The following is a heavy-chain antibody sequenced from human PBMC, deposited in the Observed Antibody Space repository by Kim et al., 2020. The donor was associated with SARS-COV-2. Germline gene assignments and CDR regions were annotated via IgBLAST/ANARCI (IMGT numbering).Heavy chain of an antibody. CDR1: GFTFSNYG. V-gene: IGHV3-7*03. J-gene: IGHJ4*02. CDR2: IKEDGSEK. Sequence: GGSLRLSCVASGFTFSNYGMSWVRQAPGKGLEWVANIKEDGSEKDYVDSVKGRFTISRDNARISLYLQVNSLRAEDTAVYYCARIGVYYDSDGYYSHHFDLWGQGPLVAVSS. D-gene: IGHD3-22*01. CDR3: ARIGVYYDSDGYYSHHFDL.